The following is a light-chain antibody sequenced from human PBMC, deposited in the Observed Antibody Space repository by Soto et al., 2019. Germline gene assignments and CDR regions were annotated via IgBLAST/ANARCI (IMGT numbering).Light chain of an antibody. J-gene: IGKJ2*01. CDR2: SAY. CDR3: QQYTSWPYT. CDR1: QSVGSS. V-gene: IGKV3-15*01. Sequence: EIVMTQSPATLSVSPGERATLSCRASQSVGSSLAWYQQGPGQAPRLLIYSAYTRATDIPARFSGSGSGTEFTLTISSLQSEDFAVYYCQQYTSWPYTFGQGTKLEIK.